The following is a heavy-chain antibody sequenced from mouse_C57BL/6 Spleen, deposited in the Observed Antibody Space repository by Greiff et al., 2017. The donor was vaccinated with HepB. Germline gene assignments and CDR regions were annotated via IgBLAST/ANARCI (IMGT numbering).Heavy chain of an antibody. CDR3: ARDYYGSKFAY. J-gene: IGHJ3*01. Sequence: VQLKQPGAELVMPGASVKLSCKASGYTFTSYWMHWVKQRPGQGLEWIGEIDPSDSYTNYNQKFKGKSTLTVDKSSSTAYMQLSSLTSEDSAVYYCARDYYGSKFAYWGQGTLVTVSA. V-gene: IGHV1-69*01. CDR2: IDPSDSYT. D-gene: IGHD1-1*01. CDR1: GYTFTSYW.